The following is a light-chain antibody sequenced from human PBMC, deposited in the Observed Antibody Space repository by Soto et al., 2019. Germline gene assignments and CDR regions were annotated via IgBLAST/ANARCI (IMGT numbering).Light chain of an antibody. CDR3: QQHSGSPLT. Sequence: EVVLTQSPGTLSLSLGEKATLSCRASQSVTAFLAWYQQKPGQAPRLLIYGASGKATGIPDRFSGCGSGTDFTLTISNFEHYDFAVYYCQQHSGSPLTCGGGTKVEFK. CDR2: GAS. J-gene: IGKJ4*01. CDR1: QSVTAF. V-gene: IGKV3-20*01.